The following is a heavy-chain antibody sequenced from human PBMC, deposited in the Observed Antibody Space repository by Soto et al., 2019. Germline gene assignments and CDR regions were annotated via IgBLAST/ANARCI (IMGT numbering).Heavy chain of an antibody. CDR2: IYHSGST. CDR3: ARSKVHRYDFWSGSPRDYYYGMDV. V-gene: IGHV4-38-2*01. Sequence: SETLSLTCAVSGYSTSSGYYWGWIRQPPGKGLEWIGSIYHSGSTYYNPSLKSRVTISVDTSKNQFSLKLSSVTAADTAVYYCARSKVHRYDFWSGSPRDYYYGMDVWGQGSTVTLSS. CDR1: GYSTSSGYY. D-gene: IGHD3-3*01. J-gene: IGHJ6*02.